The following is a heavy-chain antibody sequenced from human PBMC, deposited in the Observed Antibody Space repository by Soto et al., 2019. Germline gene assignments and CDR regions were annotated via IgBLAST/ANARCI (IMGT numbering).Heavy chain of an antibody. CDR2: ISYDGSNK. CDR1: GFTVSSYG. CDR3: AKDWQQWVHYYGMDV. V-gene: IGHV3-30*18. Sequence: GGSLRLSCAASGFTVSSYGMHWVRQAPGKGLEWVAVISYDGSNKYYADSVKGRFTISRDNSKNTLYLQMNSLRAEDTAVYYCAKDWQQWVHYYGMDVWGQGTTVTVSS. D-gene: IGHD6-19*01. J-gene: IGHJ6*02.